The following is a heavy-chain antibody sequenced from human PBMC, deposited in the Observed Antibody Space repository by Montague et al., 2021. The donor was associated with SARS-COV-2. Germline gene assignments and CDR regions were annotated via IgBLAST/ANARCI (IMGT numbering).Heavy chain of an antibody. CDR2: INDRGVTNY. CDR3: ARWDPQTLTLIGLRGKSASDY. J-gene: IGHJ4*02. CDR1: GESFSGFF. V-gene: IGHV4-34*01. D-gene: IGHD4-23*01. Sequence: SETLSLTCAVYGESFSGFFWSWIRQPPGKGLEWIAEINDRGVTNYNYNPSLGSRVTISADTSKNQFSLKLRSVTAADTGVYYCARWDPQTLTLIGLRGKSASDYWGQGALLTLPS.